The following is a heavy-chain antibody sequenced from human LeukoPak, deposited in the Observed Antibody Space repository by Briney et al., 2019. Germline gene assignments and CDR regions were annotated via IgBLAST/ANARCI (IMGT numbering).Heavy chain of an antibody. CDR3: ATAYYYDVPPYAFDI. J-gene: IGHJ3*02. CDR1: GYTLTELS. D-gene: IGHD3-22*01. Sequence: ASVKVSCKVSGYTLTELSMHWVRQAPGKGLEGLGGFNPEDGETIYAQKFQGRVTMTEDTSTDTAYMELSSLRSEDTAVYYCATAYYYDVPPYAFDIWGQGTMVTVSS. V-gene: IGHV1-24*01. CDR2: FNPEDGET.